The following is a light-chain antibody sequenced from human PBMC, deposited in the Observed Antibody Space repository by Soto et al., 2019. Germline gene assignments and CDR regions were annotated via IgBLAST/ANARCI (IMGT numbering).Light chain of an antibody. CDR3: QKYDSAPWK. J-gene: IGKJ1*01. CDR2: AAS. V-gene: IGKV1-27*01. CDR1: QGISNY. Sequence: DIEMTQSPSSLSASVGDRVTITCRASQGISNYLAWYQQRPGKVPKLLIYAASTLQSGVPSRFSGSGSGTDFTRTISSLQPEDVATYYCQKYDSAPWKFGQGTAVEIK.